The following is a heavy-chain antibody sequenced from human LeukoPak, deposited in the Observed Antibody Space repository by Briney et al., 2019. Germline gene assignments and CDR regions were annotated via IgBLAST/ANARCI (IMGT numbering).Heavy chain of an antibody. CDR2: ISSSSTTI. V-gene: IGHV3-48*04. CDR3: ARGQHRWDYSHNLMSF. Sequence: GGSLRLSCAASGFTFSSYSMMWVRQAPGKGLEWVSYISSSSTTIHYADSVKGRFTISRDNAKNTLYLLMNSLRADDTAVYYCARGQHRWDYSHNLMSFWGQGTLVTVSS. CDR1: GFTFSSYS. J-gene: IGHJ3*01. D-gene: IGHD4-11*01.